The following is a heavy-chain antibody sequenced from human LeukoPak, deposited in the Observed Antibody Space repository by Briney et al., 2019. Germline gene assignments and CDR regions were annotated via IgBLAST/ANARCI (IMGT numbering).Heavy chain of an antibody. D-gene: IGHD4-17*01. CDR2: ISYDGSNK. Sequence: GGSLRLSCAASGFTFSSYGMHWVRQAPGKGLEWVAVISYDGSNKYYADSVKGRFTISRDISKSTLYLEMNSLKAEDSAIYYCARGRYGDYSRSGYYYGMDVWGQGTTVTVSS. CDR1: GFTFSSYG. J-gene: IGHJ6*02. CDR3: ARGRYGDYSRSGYYYGMDV. V-gene: IGHV3-30*03.